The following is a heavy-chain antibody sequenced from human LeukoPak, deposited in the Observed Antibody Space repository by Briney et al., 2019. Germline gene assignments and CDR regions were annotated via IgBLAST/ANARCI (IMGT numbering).Heavy chain of an antibody. D-gene: IGHD5-24*01. V-gene: IGHV1-2*02. CDR2: INPNSGGT. Sequence: ASVKVSCKASGYTFTGYYMHWVRQAPGQGLEWMGWINPNSGGTNYAQKFQGRVTMTRDTSISTAYMELSRLRSDDTAVYYCARARGRDGSNPGGYWGQGTLVTVSS. CDR1: GYTFTGYY. CDR3: ARARGRDGSNPGGY. J-gene: IGHJ4*02.